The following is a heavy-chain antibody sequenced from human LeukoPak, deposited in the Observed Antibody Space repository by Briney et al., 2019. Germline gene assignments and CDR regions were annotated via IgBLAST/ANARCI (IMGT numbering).Heavy chain of an antibody. CDR1: GFTFSDYY. Sequence: PGGSLRLSCAASGFTFSDYYMSWIRQAPGKGLEWVSYISSSGSTIYYADSVKGRFTISRDNAKNSLYLQVNSLRAEDTAVYYCAREWGPTVASEGAYDWFDPWGQGTLVTVSS. CDR2: ISSSGSTI. V-gene: IGHV3-11*01. CDR3: AREWGPTVASEGAYDWFDP. J-gene: IGHJ5*02. D-gene: IGHD6-19*01.